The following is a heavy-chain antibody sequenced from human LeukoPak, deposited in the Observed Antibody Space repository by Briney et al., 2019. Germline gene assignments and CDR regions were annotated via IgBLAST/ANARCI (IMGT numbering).Heavy chain of an antibody. CDR3: ARESDKHYDFRSGYMALDY. CDR2: ISSSSSTK. Sequence: GGSLRLSCAASGFTFSSYSMTWVRQAPGKALEWVSYISSSSSTKYYADSVEGRFTISRDDARNSLSLQMDSLRAEDTAVYYCARESDKHYDFRSGYMALDYWGQETLVTVSS. D-gene: IGHD3-3*01. J-gene: IGHJ4*02. V-gene: IGHV3-48*04. CDR1: GFTFSSYS.